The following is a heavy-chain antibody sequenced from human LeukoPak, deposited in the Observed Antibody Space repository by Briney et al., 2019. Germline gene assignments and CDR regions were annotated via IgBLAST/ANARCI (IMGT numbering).Heavy chain of an antibody. J-gene: IGHJ4*02. CDR2: TNPNSGNT. D-gene: IGHD5-18*01. Sequence: ASVKVSCKASGYTFTSYDINWGRQATGQGLEWRGWTNPNSGNTGYAQEFQGRVTMTRNTSISTAYMELSSLRSEDTAVYYCARGGYTAMANDYWGRGTLVTVSA. CDR1: GYTFTSYD. CDR3: ARGGYTAMANDY. V-gene: IGHV1-8*01.